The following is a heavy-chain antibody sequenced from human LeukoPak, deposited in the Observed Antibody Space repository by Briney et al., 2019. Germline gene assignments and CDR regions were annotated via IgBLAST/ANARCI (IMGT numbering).Heavy chain of an antibody. CDR3: AKDYGGNSGGIDY. D-gene: IGHD4-23*01. Sequence: GGSLRLSCAASGFTFDDYTMHWVRQAPGKGLEWISLISWDGGSTYYADSVKGRFTISRDNSKNSLYLQMNSLRTEDTALYYCAKDYGGNSGGIDYWGQGTLVTVSS. J-gene: IGHJ4*02. V-gene: IGHV3-43*01. CDR1: GFTFDDYT. CDR2: ISWDGGST.